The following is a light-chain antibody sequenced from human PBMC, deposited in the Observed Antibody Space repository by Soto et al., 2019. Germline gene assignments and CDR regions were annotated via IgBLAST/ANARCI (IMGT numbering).Light chain of an antibody. CDR1: QSVSTN. J-gene: IGKJ4*01. V-gene: IGKV3-15*01. CDR2: GAS. CDR3: QHYNELPLT. Sequence: EIVMTQSPATLSVSPGERATLSCRASQSVSTNLAWYQQKPGQGPRLLIFGASTRAIGIPARFSGSGSGTDFTLTISSLHSEDFAVYYCQHYNELPLTFGGGTKVEIK.